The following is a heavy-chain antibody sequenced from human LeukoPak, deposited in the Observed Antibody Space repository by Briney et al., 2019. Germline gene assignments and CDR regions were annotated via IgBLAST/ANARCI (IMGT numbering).Heavy chain of an antibody. CDR3: ARQNDFRLDY. D-gene: IGHD3-3*01. Sequence: PGGSLRISCKGSGYTFSSYWIGSVRQMPGKGLEWMGIIYPGDSDTRYSPSLQGQVTISVDTSTGTPYLQWSSLKASDTAIYYCARQNDFRLDYWGQGTLVTVSA. J-gene: IGHJ4*02. V-gene: IGHV5-51*01. CDR2: IYPGDSDT. CDR1: GYTFSSYW.